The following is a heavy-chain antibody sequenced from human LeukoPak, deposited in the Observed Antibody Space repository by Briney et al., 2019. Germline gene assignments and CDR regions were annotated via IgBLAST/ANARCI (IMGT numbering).Heavy chain of an antibody. V-gene: IGHV1-69*01. CDR2: IIPIFGTA. Sequence: SVKVSCKASGCTFSSYAISWVRQAAGQGLDWMGGIIPIFGTANYAQKFQGRVTITADEYTSTAYMELSSLRSEDTAVYYCARDRSGGNYYYYYYIDVWGKGTTVTVSS. CDR1: GCTFSSYA. D-gene: IGHD4-23*01. CDR3: ARDRSGGNYYYYYYIDV. J-gene: IGHJ6*03.